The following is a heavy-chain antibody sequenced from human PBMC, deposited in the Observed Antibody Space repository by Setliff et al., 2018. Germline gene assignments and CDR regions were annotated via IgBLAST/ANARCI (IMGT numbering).Heavy chain of an antibody. Sequence: ASVKVSCKASGYTFTSYAFSWVRQAPGQGLEWMGWISAYNGNTNYAQKFQGRVTMTTDTSTSTAYMELRSLRSDDTAVYYCARGGDSGSYFLANHGAFDIWGQGTMVTVS. D-gene: IGHD1-26*01. CDR2: ISAYNGNT. J-gene: IGHJ3*02. CDR3: ARGGDSGSYFLANHGAFDI. V-gene: IGHV1-18*01. CDR1: GYTFTSYA.